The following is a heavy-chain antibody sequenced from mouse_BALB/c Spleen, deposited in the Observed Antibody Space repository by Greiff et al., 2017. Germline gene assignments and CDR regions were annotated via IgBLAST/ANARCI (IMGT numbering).Heavy chain of an antibody. V-gene: IGHV5-17*02. CDR1: GFTFSRFG. Sequence: EVQVVESGGGLVKPGGSLKLSCAASGFTFSRFGMQWVRQAPEKGLEWVAYISSGRNTIYYADTVKGRFTISRDNPKNTLFLQMTSLRSEDTAMYYCARSVEGAMDYWGQGTSVTVSS. CDR2: ISSGRNTI. CDR3: ARSVEGAMDY. J-gene: IGHJ4*01.